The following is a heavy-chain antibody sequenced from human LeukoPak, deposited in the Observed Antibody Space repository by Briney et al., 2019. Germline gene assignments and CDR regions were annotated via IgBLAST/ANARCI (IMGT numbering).Heavy chain of an antibody. CDR2: ISYDGSNN. CDR1: GFTFSSYA. J-gene: IGHJ6*03. CDR3: ARDPTDSSGWGYYYYYMDV. D-gene: IGHD3-22*01. V-gene: IGHV3-30-3*01. Sequence: GRSLRLSCAASGFTFSSYAMHWVRQAPGKGLEWVAIISYDGSNNYYADSVKGRFTISRDNAKNSLYLQMNSLRAEDTAVYYCARDPTDSSGWGYYYYYMDVWGKGTTVTVSS.